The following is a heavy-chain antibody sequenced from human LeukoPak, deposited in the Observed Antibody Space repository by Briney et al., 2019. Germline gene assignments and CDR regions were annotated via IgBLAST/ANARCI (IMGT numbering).Heavy chain of an antibody. Sequence: GGSLRLSCAASGFTFSSYAMSWVRQAPGKGLEWVSAISGSGGSTYYADSVKGRFTISGDNSKNTLYLQMNSLRAEDTAVYYCAKGGSSGYYFDYWGQGTLVTVSS. V-gene: IGHV3-23*01. CDR3: AKGGSSGYYFDY. J-gene: IGHJ4*02. CDR2: ISGSGGST. D-gene: IGHD6-25*01. CDR1: GFTFSSYA.